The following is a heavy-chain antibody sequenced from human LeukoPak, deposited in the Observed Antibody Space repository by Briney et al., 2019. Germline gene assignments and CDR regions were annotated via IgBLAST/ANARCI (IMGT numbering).Heavy chain of an antibody. V-gene: IGHV3-53*01. Sequence: GGSLRLSCTASGFTFITNYMSWVRQAPGKGLEWVSVIYSGGPTYYADSVKGRFTISRDNSKNTLYLQMNSLRAEDTAVYYCAKNERAAAGTLGGYWGQGTLVTVSS. CDR1: GFTFITNY. CDR3: AKNERAAAGTLGGY. J-gene: IGHJ4*02. D-gene: IGHD6-13*01. CDR2: IYSGGPT.